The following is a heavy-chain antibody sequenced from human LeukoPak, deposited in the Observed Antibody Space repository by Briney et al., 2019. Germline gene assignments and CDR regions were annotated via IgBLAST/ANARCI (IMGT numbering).Heavy chain of an antibody. V-gene: IGHV3-49*04. J-gene: IGHJ5*02. CDR1: GFTFSDYS. D-gene: IGHD3-3*01. CDR3: TAERITIFGVVINSLYS. Sequence: AGGSLRLSCTASGFTFSDYSMTGVRHAPGKGVEGVGFIRSKTYGGTTEYAASVKGRFTISRDDSKGIAYLQMNSLKTEDTAMYYCTAERITIFGVVINSLYSWGQGTLVTVSS. CDR2: IRSKTYGGTT.